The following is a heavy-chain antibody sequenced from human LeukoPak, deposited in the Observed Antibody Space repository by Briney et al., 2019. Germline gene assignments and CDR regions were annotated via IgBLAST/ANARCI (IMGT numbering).Heavy chain of an antibody. CDR3: ARDGGHSNGADDAFDI. CDR1: GGSFSGYY. CDR2: INHSGST. Sequence: SETLSLTCAVYGGSFSGYYWSWIRQPPGKGLEWIGEINHSGSTNYNPSLKSRVTMSVDTSKNQFSLKLSSVTAADTAVYYCARDGGHSNGADDAFDIWGQGTMVTVSS. D-gene: IGHD6-25*01. V-gene: IGHV4-34*01. J-gene: IGHJ3*02.